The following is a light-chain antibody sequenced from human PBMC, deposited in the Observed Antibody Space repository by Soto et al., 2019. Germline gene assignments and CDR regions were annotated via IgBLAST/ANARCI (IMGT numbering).Light chain of an antibody. CDR2: KAS. J-gene: IGKJ4*01. Sequence: DIPMTQSPSTLSASVGDRVTISCRASQSLNSWLVWYQQKPGKVPKLLIYKASRLESGVPSRFSGSESGTEFTLTISSLQPDDFATYYCQQYQSYPLTFGGGTKVEIK. CDR1: QSLNSW. V-gene: IGKV1-5*03. CDR3: QQYQSYPLT.